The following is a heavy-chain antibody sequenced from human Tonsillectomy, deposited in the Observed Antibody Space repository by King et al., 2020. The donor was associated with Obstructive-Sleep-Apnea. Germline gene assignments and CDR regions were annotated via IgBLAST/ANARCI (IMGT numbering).Heavy chain of an antibody. D-gene: IGHD2-2*01. CDR3: TTEGDCSSTSCYVWGYYYYGMDV. CDR1: GFTFSNAW. CDR2: IKSKTDGGTT. Sequence: VQLVESGGGLVKPGGSLRLSCASSGFTFSNAWMSWVRQAPGKGLEGVVRIKSKTDGGTTDYAAPVKGRFTISRDDSKNTLYLQMNSLKTEDTAVYYCTTEGDCSSTSCYVWGYYYYGMDVWGQGTTVTVSS. V-gene: IGHV3-15*01. J-gene: IGHJ6*02.